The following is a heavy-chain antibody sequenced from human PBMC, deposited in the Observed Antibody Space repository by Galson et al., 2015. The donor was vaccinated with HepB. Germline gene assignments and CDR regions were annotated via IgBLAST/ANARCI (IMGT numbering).Heavy chain of an antibody. CDR1: GFTFNYYA. D-gene: IGHD2-2*01. V-gene: IGHV3-23*01. CDR2: ISDGGGST. Sequence: SLRLSCAASGFTFNYYAMSWVRQAPGKGLEWVSDISDGGGSTNYADSVKGRFTVSRDNSKSTVYLQMNSLRAEDTAIYYCARKGCRGISCSPEYWSQGTLVTVSS. CDR3: ARKGCRGISCSPEY. J-gene: IGHJ4*02.